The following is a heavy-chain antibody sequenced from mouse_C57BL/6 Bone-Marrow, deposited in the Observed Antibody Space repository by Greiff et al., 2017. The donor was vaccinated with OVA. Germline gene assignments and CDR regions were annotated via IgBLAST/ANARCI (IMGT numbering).Heavy chain of an antibody. D-gene: IGHD2-4*01. J-gene: IGHJ3*01. CDR2: IYPRSGNT. CDR3: ARSGGLTFFAY. CDR1: GYTFTSSG. Sequence: VQLQQSGAELARPGASVKLSCKASGYTFTSSGISWVKQRTGQGLEWIGEIYPRSGNTYYNEKFKGKATLTADKSSSTAYMELRSLTSEDSAVYFCARSGGLTFFAYWGQGTLVTVSA. V-gene: IGHV1-81*01.